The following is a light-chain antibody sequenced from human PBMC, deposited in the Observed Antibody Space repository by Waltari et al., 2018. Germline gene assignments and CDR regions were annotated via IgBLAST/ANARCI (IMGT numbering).Light chain of an antibody. CDR3: SSYTTGSTRYV. V-gene: IGLV2-14*03. J-gene: IGLJ1*01. CDR1: SSDIGAYNF. CDR2: DVN. Sequence: QSALTQPASVSGSPGQSITISCTGTSSDIGAYNFVSWYQKHPGKAPKVMIYDVNNRPSGFSSRSSASKSGNTASLTISGLQAEDEADYYCSSYTTGSTRYVFGSGTKVTVL.